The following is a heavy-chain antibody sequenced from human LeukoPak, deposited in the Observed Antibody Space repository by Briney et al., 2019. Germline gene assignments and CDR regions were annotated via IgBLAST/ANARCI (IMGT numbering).Heavy chain of an antibody. CDR3: AKDYDYGDYPGY. V-gene: IGHV3-20*04. CDR1: GFMCDDYG. CDR2: INWDGGRT. D-gene: IGHD4-17*01. J-gene: IGHJ4*02. Sequence: GGSLILSCAASGFMCDDYGMSWVRQAPGKGLEWVSGINWDGGRTGYADSVKGRFTISRDNAKNSLYLQMNSLRAEDTALYYCAKDYDYGDYPGYWGQGTLVTVSS.